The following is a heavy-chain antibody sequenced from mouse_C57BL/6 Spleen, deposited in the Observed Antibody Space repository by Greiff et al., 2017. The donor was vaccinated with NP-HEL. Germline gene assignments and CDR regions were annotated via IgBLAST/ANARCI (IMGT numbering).Heavy chain of an antibody. V-gene: IGHV5-17*01. CDR2: ISSGSSTI. CDR1: GFTFSDYG. D-gene: IGHD3-3*01. CDR3: ARRDNYAMGY. J-gene: IGHJ4*01. Sequence: EVKVVESGGGLVKPGGSLKLSCAASGFTFSDYGMHWVRQAPEKGLEWVAYISSGSSTIYYADTVKGRFTISRDNAKNTLFLQMTSLRSEDTAMYYCARRDNYAMGYWGQGTSVTVSS.